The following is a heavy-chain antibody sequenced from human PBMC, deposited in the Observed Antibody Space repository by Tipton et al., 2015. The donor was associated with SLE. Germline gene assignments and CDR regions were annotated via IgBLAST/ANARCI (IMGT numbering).Heavy chain of an antibody. CDR1: GFTFSSHG. V-gene: IGHV3-33*08. CDR3: ARDSHFWSGMNYMDG. Sequence: SLRLSCVASGFTFSSHGMHWVRQAPGKGLEWVAVIWHDGSNKLYADSVKGRFSISRENSKDALYLEMDSLRVEDTAVYYCARDSHFWSGMNYMDGWGKGTTVSVSS. D-gene: IGHD3-3*02. J-gene: IGHJ6*03. CDR2: IWHDGSNK.